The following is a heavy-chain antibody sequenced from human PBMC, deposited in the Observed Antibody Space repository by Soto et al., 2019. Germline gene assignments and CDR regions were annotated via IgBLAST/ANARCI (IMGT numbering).Heavy chain of an antibody. D-gene: IGHD3-22*01. V-gene: IGHV4-59*12. J-gene: IGHJ5*02. CDR2: IYYSGST. CDR1: GGSISSYY. CDR3: VRDRALDSSGHWFDT. Sequence: ETLSLTCTVSGGSISSYYWSWIRQPPGKGLEWIGYIYYSGSTNYNPSLKSRVTISLDTAKNQFSLNLTSVTAADTAIYYCVRDRALDSSGHWFDTWGQGTLVTVSS.